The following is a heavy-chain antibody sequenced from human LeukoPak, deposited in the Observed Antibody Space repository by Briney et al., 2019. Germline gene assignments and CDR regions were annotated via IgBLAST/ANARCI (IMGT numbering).Heavy chain of an antibody. CDR1: GFTFSTYA. D-gene: IGHD3-10*01. V-gene: IGHV3-23*01. Sequence: GESLRLSCAASGFTFSTYAMSWVRHAPGQGLELVSLISGSGGSTYYADSVKGRFTISRDNSKNTLYLQMNSLRAEDTAVYYCAKDNYGTGRFNWFDPWGQGTLVTVSS. CDR2: ISGSGGST. J-gene: IGHJ5*02. CDR3: AKDNYGTGRFNWFDP.